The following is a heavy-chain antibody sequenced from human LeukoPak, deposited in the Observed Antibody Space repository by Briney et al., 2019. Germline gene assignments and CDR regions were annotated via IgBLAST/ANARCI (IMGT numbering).Heavy chain of an antibody. CDR2: INPNSGGT. V-gene: IGHV1-2*02. D-gene: IGHD2-15*01. CDR1: GYTFTGYY. J-gene: IGHJ5*02. Sequence: ASVKVSCKASGYTFTGYYMHWVRQAPGQGLEWMGWINPNSGGTNYAQKFQGRVTMTRDTSISTAYMELSGLRSDDTAVYYCARGTVGYCSGGSCYWFDPWGQGTLVTVSS. CDR3: ARGTVGYCSGGSCYWFDP.